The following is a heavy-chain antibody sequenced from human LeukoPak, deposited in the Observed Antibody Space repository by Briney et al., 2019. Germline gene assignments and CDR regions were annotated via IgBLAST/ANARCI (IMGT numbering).Heavy chain of an antibody. Sequence: PSETLSLTCTVSGGSISSGGYYWGWIRQHPGKGLEWIGYIYYSGSTYYNPSLKSRVTISVDTSKNQFSLKLSSVTAADTAVYYCARLNNFSSSYGYWGQGTLVTVSS. J-gene: IGHJ4*02. D-gene: IGHD6-6*01. CDR3: ARLNNFSSSYGY. CDR2: IYYSGST. CDR1: GGSISSGGYY. V-gene: IGHV4-31*03.